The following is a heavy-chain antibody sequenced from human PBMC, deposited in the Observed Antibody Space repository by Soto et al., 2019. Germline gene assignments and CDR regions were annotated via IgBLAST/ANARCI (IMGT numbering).Heavy chain of an antibody. CDR1: GFSFSTYG. CDR2: ISGNGVAT. J-gene: IGHJ4*02. D-gene: IGHD2-15*01. Sequence: PGGSLRLSCAASGFSFSTYGMHWVRQAPGRGLEWVSAISGNGVATYYADSVTGRFTISRDNSENTLYLQMNSLRAEDTALFYCARGRWGNGGSYFDLWGQGTLVTVSS. V-gene: IGHV3-23*01. CDR3: ARGRWGNGGSYFDL.